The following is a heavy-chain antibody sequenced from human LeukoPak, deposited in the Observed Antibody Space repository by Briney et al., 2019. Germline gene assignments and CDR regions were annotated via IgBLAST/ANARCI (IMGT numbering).Heavy chain of an antibody. J-gene: IGHJ4*02. V-gene: IGHV1-69*05. CDR2: IIPTFGTA. CDR1: GGTFSSYA. Sequence: SVKVSCKASGGTFSSYAISWVRQAPGQGLEWMGRIIPTFGTANYAQKFQGRVTITTDESTSTAYMELSSLRSEDTAVYYCARGRIAAAAVFDYWGQGTLVTVSS. CDR3: ARGRIAAAAVFDY. D-gene: IGHD6-13*01.